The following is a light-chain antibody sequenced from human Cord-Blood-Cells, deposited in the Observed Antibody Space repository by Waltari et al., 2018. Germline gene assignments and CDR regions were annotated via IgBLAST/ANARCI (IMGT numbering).Light chain of an antibody. CDR3: QQYYSTPYT. CDR2: WAS. CDR1: QSVLYSSNNKNY. J-gene: IGKJ2*01. V-gene: IGKV4-1*01. Sequence: DIVMTQSPDSLAVSLGVRATFNCKYSQSVLYSSNNKNYLAWYQQKPGQPPKLLIYWASTRESGVPDRFSGSGSGTDFTLTISSLQAEDVAVYYCQQYYSTPYTFGQGTKLEIE.